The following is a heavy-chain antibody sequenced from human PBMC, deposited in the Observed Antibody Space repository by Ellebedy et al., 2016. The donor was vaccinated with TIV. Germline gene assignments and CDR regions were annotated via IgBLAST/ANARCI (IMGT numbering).Heavy chain of an antibody. CDR3: AKVSSYSGAYPKGDYFDY. CDR1: GFTFSSYA. CDR2: ISYDGSNK. V-gene: IGHV3-30-3*01. D-gene: IGHD1-26*01. Sequence: GESLKISXAASGFTFSSYAMHWVRQAPGKGLEWVAVISYDGSNKYYADSVKGRFTISRDNAKNSLYLQMDSLGPDDTAFYYCAKVSSYSGAYPKGDYFDYWGQGTLVTVSS. J-gene: IGHJ4*02.